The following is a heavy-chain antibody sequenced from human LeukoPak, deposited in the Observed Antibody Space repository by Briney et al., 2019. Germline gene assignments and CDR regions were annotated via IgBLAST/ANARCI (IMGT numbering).Heavy chain of an antibody. D-gene: IGHD3-22*01. CDR3: AKDRLTTMIVVVITLDDY. Sequence: SLRLSCAAXXFTFSXYAMSWVRQAPGKGLEGVSAISGSGGSTYYADSVKGRFTISRDNSKNTLYLQMNSLRAEDTAVYYCAKDRLTTMIVVVITLDDYWGQGTLVTVSS. V-gene: IGHV3-23*01. J-gene: IGHJ4*02. CDR2: ISGSGGST. CDR1: XFTFSXYA.